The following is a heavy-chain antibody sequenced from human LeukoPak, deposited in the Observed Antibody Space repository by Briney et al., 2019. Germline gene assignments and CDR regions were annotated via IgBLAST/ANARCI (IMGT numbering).Heavy chain of an antibody. J-gene: IGHJ4*02. Sequence: GGSLKISCKGSGYSFTSYWIVWVRQMPGKNLEWMGIIYPGDSDTRYSPSFQGQVNISDDKSIGTAYLQWSRVKASDTAIHYCPRQGDYYDSSGYYFDYWGQGTLVTVSS. CDR2: IYPGDSDT. V-gene: IGHV5-51*01. CDR1: GYSFTSYW. CDR3: PRQGDYYDSSGYYFDY. D-gene: IGHD3-22*01.